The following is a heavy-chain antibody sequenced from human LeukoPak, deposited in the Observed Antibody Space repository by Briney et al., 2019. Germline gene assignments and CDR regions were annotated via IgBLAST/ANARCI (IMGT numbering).Heavy chain of an antibody. CDR1: GFTFSSYP. D-gene: IGHD1-26*01. V-gene: IGHV3-23*01. Sequence: PGGSLRLSCAASGFTFSSYPMTWVRQAPGKGLEWVSSINGGGSNTYYTDSVKGRFTISRDNSKNTLYLQVNSLGAEDTAEYFCGRLVGPTQDWGQGTLVTVSS. CDR2: INGGGSNT. CDR3: GRLVGPTQD. J-gene: IGHJ4*02.